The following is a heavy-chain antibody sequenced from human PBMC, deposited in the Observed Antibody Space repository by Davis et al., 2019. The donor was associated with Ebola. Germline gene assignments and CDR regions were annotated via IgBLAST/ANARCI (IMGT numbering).Heavy chain of an antibody. CDR3: ARRVWFEEEETNWFDP. CDR2: IYPGDSDT. J-gene: IGHJ5*02. D-gene: IGHD3-10*01. V-gene: IGHV5-51*01. Sequence: KVSCKASGYTFTSYWIGWVRQMPGKGLEWMGIIYPGDSDTRYSPSFQGQVTISADKSISTAYLQWSSLKASDTAMYYCARRVWFEEEETNWFDPWGQGTLVTVSS. CDR1: GYTFTSYW.